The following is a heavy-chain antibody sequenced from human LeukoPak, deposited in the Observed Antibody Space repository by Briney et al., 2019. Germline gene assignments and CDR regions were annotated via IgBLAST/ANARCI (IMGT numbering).Heavy chain of an antibody. CDR3: ARSDGYGLVGI. V-gene: IGHV4-39*07. D-gene: IGHD3-10*01. CDR1: GVSISSGSNY. J-gene: IGHJ3*02. Sequence: PSETLSLTCRVSGVSISSGSNYWGWIRQPPGKTLEWIGSIYSSGSTYYNSSLKSRVIILIGTAKNHFSLNLSSVTAADTAVYYCARSDGYGLVGIWGQGTMVTVSS. CDR2: IYSSGST.